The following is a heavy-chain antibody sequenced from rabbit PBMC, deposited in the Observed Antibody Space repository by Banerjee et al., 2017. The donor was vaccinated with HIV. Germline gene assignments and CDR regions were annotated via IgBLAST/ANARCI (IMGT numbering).Heavy chain of an antibody. CDR2: VFTGSSGTA. CDR3: ARGDADSGAWGL. Sequence: QEQLEESGGDLVKPEGSLTLTCTASGFSFSFIYWMSWVRQAPGKGLEWIGCVFTGSSGTAYYASWATGRFTISKTSSTTVTLQMTSLTAADTATYFCARGDADSGAWGLWGPGTLVTVS. D-gene: IGHD4-2*01. V-gene: IGHV1S45*01. J-gene: IGHJ6*01. CDR1: GFSFSFIYW.